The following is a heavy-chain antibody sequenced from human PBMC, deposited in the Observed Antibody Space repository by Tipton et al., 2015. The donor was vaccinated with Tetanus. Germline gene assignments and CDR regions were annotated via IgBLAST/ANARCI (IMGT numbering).Heavy chain of an antibody. CDR3: ARTLRGTTRVGFQYLSYYRMDV. Sequence: QLVQSGAEVKKPGASVKVSCKASGYTLTSYHMHWVRQAPGQGLEWMGIINPIGGSTSYAQKFQGRVTMTRDTSMSTAFMEVTRLGSEDTAIYYCARTLRGTTRVGFQYLSYYRMDVWGQGTTVTVSS. CDR2: INPIGGST. J-gene: IGHJ6*02. V-gene: IGHV1-46*01. CDR1: GYTLTSYH. D-gene: IGHD4-17*01.